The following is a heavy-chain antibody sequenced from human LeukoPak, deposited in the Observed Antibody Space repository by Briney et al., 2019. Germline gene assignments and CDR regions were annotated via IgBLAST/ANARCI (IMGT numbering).Heavy chain of an antibody. Sequence: GGSLRLSCAASGFTFNNYAMSWVRQAPGKGLEWVSLINGSGGTTYYADSVKGRFTISRDNSKNTLYLQMNSLRADDTAVYYCAKVSPRHAVRGYYYYMDVWGKGTTVTVSS. CDR1: GFTFNNYA. V-gene: IGHV3-23*01. J-gene: IGHJ6*03. D-gene: IGHD3-10*01. CDR3: AKVSPRHAVRGYYYYMDV. CDR2: INGSGGTT.